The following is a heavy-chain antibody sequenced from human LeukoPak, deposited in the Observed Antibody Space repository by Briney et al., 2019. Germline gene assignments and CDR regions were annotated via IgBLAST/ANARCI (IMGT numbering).Heavy chain of an antibody. CDR3: ARGISDFQH. CDR2: INYSGST. CDR1: GGSVSSTTYY. V-gene: IGHV4-39*07. Sequence: SETLSLTCTVSGGSVSSTTYYWSWIRQPPGKGLEWIASINYSGSTYYNPSLKSRVTISVDTSKNQFSLKLSSVTTADTAVYYCARGISDFQHWGQGTLVTVSS. D-gene: IGHD6-19*01. J-gene: IGHJ1*01.